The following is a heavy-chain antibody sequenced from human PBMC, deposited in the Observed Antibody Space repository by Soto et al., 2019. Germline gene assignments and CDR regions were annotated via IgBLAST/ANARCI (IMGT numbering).Heavy chain of an antibody. J-gene: IGHJ4*02. D-gene: IGHD3-3*01. V-gene: IGHV1-3*01. CDR1: GYTFTSYA. Sequence: GASVKVSCKASGYTFTSYAMHWVRQAPGQRLEWMGWINAGNGNTKYSQKFQGRVTITRDTSASTAYMELSSLRSEDTAVHYCARSIDDFWSGDTKHCFDYWGQGTLVTVSS. CDR2: INAGNGNT. CDR3: ARSIDDFWSGDTKHCFDY.